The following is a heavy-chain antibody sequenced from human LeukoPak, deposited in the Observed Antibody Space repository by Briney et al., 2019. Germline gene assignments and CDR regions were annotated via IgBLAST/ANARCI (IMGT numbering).Heavy chain of an antibody. D-gene: IGHD3-22*01. CDR2: IYSSGIT. Sequence: SETLSLTCTVSGGSMFSYYWNWIRQPPGKGLEWIGYIYSSGITNYSPSLRSRGAISVATSRNQFSLRLTSVTAADTAIYYCARRAYYDSSGYHPTSGYFDLWGSGTLVTVSS. V-gene: IGHV4-4*08. CDR3: ARRAYYDSSGYHPTSGYFDL. CDR1: GGSMFSYY. J-gene: IGHJ2*01.